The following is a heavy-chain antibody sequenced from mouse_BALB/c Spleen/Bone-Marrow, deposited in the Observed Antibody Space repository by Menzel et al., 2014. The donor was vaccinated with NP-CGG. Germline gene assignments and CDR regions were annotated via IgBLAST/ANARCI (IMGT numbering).Heavy chain of an antibody. CDR1: GFTFSSFG. J-gene: IGHJ4*01. CDR3: TRKGALITHYYAMDY. Sequence: EVKLMESGGGLVQPGGSRKLSCAASGFTFSSFGMHWVRQAPKKGLEWVAYISSGSSTIYYADTVKGRFTISRDNPKNTLFLQMTSLRSEDTAMYYCTRKGALITHYYAMDYWGQGTSVTVSS. CDR2: ISSGSSTI. D-gene: IGHD2-4*01. V-gene: IGHV5-17*02.